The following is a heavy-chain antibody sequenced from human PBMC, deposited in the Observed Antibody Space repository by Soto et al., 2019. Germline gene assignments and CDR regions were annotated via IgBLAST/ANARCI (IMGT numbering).Heavy chain of an antibody. CDR1: GGTFNNYA. CDR2: IIPRFGTP. CDR3: ARAIGYSTIGWLDP. D-gene: IGHD5-18*01. V-gene: IGHV1-69*06. J-gene: IGHJ5*02. Sequence: QVQLVQSGAEVKQPGSSVKVSCRASGGTFNNYAVSWVRQAPGQGLEWMGGIIPRFGTPNHSPEFQGRVTFTADTSMHTVYMELSSLKSEDTAIYYCARAIGYSTIGWLDPWGQGTLVTVSS.